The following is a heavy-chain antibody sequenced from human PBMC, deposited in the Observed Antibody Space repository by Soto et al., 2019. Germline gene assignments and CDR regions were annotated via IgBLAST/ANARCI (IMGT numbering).Heavy chain of an antibody. V-gene: IGHV5-51*01. CDR1: GYSFTSYW. CDR2: IYPGNSDT. Sequence: PGESLKISCKGSGYSFTSYWIGWVRQMHGKGLEWMGIIYPGNSDTKYSPSFQGQVTFSADKSISTAYLQWSSLKASDTAMYYCARSSGMKQLPFEVWGRGTLVTVSS. CDR3: ARSSGMKQLPFEV. J-gene: IGHJ2*01. D-gene: IGHD6-6*01.